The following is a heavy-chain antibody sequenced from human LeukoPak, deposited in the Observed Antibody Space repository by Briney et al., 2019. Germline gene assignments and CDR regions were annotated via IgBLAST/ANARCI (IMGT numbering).Heavy chain of an antibody. CDR1: GFIFTSSA. D-gene: IGHD6-6*01. Sequence: SVNVSCKASGFIFTSSAVQWVRQARGQRLEWIGWIVVGSGNTNYAQKFQERVTITRDMSTSTAYMELSSLRSEDTAVYYCAAGDSSSYYYYGMDVWGQGTTVTVSS. CDR3: AAGDSSSYYYYGMDV. J-gene: IGHJ6*02. CDR2: IVVGSGNT. V-gene: IGHV1-58*01.